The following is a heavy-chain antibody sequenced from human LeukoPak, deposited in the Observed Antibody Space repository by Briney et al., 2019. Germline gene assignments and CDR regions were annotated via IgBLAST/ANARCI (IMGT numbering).Heavy chain of an antibody. CDR2: INPNSGGT. V-gene: IGHV1-2*02. J-gene: IGHJ3*02. CDR1: GYTFTSYY. Sequence: ASVKVSCKASGYTFTSYYMHWVRQAPGQGLEWMGWINPNSGGTNYAQKFQGRVTMTRDTSISTAYMELSRLRSDDTAVYYCARRYCSSTSCYTGDSFDIWGQGTMVTVYS. D-gene: IGHD2-2*02. CDR3: ARRYCSSTSCYTGDSFDI.